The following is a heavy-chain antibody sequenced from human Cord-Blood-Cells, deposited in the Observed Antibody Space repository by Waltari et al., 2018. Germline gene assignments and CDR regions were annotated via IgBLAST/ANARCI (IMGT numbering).Heavy chain of an antibody. V-gene: IGHV1-69*12. CDR2: VIPIFGTA. J-gene: IGHJ5*02. Sequence: QVQLVQSGAEVKKPGSSVKVSCKASGGTFSSYAISWVRQAPGQGLEWMGGVIPIFGTANYAQKFQGRVTITADESTSTAYMELSSLRSEDTAVYYCARAFCSSTSCYRVVWFDPWGQGTLVTVSS. CDR1: GGTFSSYA. CDR3: ARAFCSSTSCYRVVWFDP. D-gene: IGHD2-2*02.